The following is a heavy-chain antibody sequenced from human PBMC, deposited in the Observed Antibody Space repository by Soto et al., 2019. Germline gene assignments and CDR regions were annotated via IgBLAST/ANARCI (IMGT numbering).Heavy chain of an antibody. CDR3: ARLTIAKNNYKWFDP. CDR1: GAALNSGNYY. V-gene: IGHV4-31*03. Sequence: SETMSLTCCVSGAALNSGNYYWSWTRQDPGKGLERIGHIYDTGTFDYNPSLRDRLTISQDTSERRFSLNLRLETSADTTVYYCARLTIAKNNYKWFDPWGQDTLVAVSS. J-gene: IGHJ5*02. D-gene: IGHD1-20*01. CDR2: IYDTGTF.